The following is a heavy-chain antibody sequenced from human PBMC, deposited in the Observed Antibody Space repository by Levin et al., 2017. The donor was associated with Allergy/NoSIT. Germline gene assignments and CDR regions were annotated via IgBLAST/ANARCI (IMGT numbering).Heavy chain of an antibody. CDR3: ARRGDP. J-gene: IGHJ5*02. D-gene: IGHD2-21*01. CDR2: IFYNGKT. Sequence: SQTLSLTCTVSGGSISSGTYYWGWIRQPPGKGLEWIGAIFYNGKTYYNPSLKSRVTISADTSKNQFYLKLTSVTVADTAVYYCARRGDPWGQGTLVTVSS. CDR1: GGSISSGTYY. V-gene: IGHV4-39*01.